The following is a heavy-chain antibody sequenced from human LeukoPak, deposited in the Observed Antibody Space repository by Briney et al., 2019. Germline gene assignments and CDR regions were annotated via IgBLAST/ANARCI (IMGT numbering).Heavy chain of an antibody. J-gene: IGHJ4*02. CDR2: ISYDGSNK. CDR3: AKSTTVTQRGYFDY. V-gene: IGHV3-30*18. CDR1: GFTFSSYG. Sequence: GGSLRLSCAASGFTFSSYGMHWVRQAPAKGLEWVAIISYDGSNKYYADSVKGRFTISRDNSKNTLYLQMNSLRAEDTAVYYCAKSTTVTQRGYFDYWCQGTLVTVSS. D-gene: IGHD4-17*01.